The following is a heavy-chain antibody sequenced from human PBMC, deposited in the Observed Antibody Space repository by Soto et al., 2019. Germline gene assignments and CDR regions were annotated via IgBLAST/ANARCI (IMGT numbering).Heavy chain of an antibody. Sequence: QVQLVQSGAEVKKPGASVKVSCKASGYTFTGYYMHWVRQAPGQGLEWMGWSNPNSGGTNYAQKFQGSVTMTRDTSISTAYRELSRLISDDTAVYYCARGGYCSSTSRYAFDYWGQGTLVTVSS. CDR3: ARGGYCSSTSRYAFDY. D-gene: IGHD2-2*01. CDR2: SNPNSGGT. J-gene: IGHJ4*02. CDR1: GYTFTGYY. V-gene: IGHV1-2*04.